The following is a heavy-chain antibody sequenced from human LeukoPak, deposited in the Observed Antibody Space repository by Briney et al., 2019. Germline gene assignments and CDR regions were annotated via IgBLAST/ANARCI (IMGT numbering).Heavy chain of an antibody. D-gene: IGHD4-17*01. CDR2: INPNSGGT. CDR1: GYTFTGYY. Sequence: WASVKVSCKASGYTFTGYYMRWVRQAPGQGLEWMGWINPNSGGTNYAQKFQGRVTMTRDTSISTSYMELSRLRSDDTAVYYCARETDGDYSFDYWGQGTLVTVSS. J-gene: IGHJ4*02. CDR3: ARETDGDYSFDY. V-gene: IGHV1-2*02.